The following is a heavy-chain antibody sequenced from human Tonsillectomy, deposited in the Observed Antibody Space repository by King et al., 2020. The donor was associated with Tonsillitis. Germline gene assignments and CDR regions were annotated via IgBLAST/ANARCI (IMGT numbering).Heavy chain of an antibody. V-gene: IGHV3-74*01. CDR2: ITGDGRVT. J-gene: IGHJ4*02. CDR3: TTESYGSGNRYFTF. Sequence: DVQLVESGGALVQPGGSLRLSCGASGFTFSDTWMHWVRQFPGKGLTWVSRITGDGRVTTYADSVRGRFTVSRDNAKNTLYLEMNSLRGEDTAVYYCTTESYGSGNRYFTFWGQGTLVTVSS. CDR1: GFTFSDTW. D-gene: IGHD3-10*01.